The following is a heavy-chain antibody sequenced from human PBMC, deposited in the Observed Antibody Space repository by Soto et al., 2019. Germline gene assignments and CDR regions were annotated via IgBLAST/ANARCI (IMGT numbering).Heavy chain of an antibody. V-gene: IGHV3-15*01. CDR1: LLNFNIAW. J-gene: IGHJ3*02. CDR3: TTMNDRDAFEI. D-gene: IGHD1-1*01. CDR2: IKNNADGGTT. Sequence: EEQLVESGGGLVERGGSLRLSCAASLLNFNIAWLSWVRQAPGKGLESVGRIKNNADGGTTDSAAPVKDRFIVSRDDSKSTLYLQMNSLKIEDTAMYYCTTMNDRDAFEIWGQGTMVTVSS.